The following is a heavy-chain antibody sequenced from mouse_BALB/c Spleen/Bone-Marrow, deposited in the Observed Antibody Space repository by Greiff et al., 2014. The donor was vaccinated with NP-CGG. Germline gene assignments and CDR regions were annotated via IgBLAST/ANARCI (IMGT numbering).Heavy chain of an antibody. CDR2: IYPGDGDT. Sequence: QVQLQQSGPELVKPGASVKISCKASGYAFSYSWMNWVKQRPGQGLEWIGRIYPGDGDTYYNGKFKGRATLTADKSSSTAYMQLSSLTSVDSVVYFCARSDGYRAMDYWGQGSSVTVSS. V-gene: IGHV1-82*01. CDR3: ARSDGYRAMDY. D-gene: IGHD2-3*01. CDR1: GYAFSYSW. J-gene: IGHJ4*01.